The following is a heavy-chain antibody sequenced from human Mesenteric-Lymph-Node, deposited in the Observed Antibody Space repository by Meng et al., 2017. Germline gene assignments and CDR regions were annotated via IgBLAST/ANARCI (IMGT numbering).Heavy chain of an antibody. D-gene: IGHD5-12*01. CDR1: GYTFTSYD. CDR3: ARGGSGYDYSYFDY. J-gene: IGHJ4*02. CDR2: ISPNTGVT. V-gene: IGHV1-2*02. Sequence: ASVKVSCKASGYTFTSYDINWLRQAPGQGLEWMGWISPNTGVTNYGQKFQGRVTMTRDTSISTAYMEVSNLRSDDTAVYYCARGGSGYDYSYFDYWGQGTLVTVSS.